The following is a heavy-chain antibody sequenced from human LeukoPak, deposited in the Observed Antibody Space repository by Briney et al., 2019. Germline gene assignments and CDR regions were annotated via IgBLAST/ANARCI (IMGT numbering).Heavy chain of an antibody. CDR1: GFTFSTYS. Sequence: PGGSLRLSCAASGFTFSTYSMKWVRQAPGKGLEWVSYISDSGAMYYADSVRGRFTISRENAQNSLFLQMNSLRAEDTAVYFCAREWAGPSFDYWGQGTLVTVSS. CDR3: AREWAGPSFDY. V-gene: IGHV3-48*01. J-gene: IGHJ4*02. D-gene: IGHD6-19*01. CDR2: ISDSGAM.